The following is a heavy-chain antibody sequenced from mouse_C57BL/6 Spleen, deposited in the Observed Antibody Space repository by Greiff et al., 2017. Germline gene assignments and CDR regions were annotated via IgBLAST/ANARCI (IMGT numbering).Heavy chain of an antibody. CDR2: IDPSDSYT. CDR1: GYTFTSYW. CDR3: AMSTGFDY. V-gene: IGHV1-69*01. Sequence: QVQLQQPGAELVMPGASVKLSCKASGYTFTSYWMHWVKQRPGQGLEWIGEIDPSDSYTNYNQKFKGKSTLTVDKSSSTAYMQLSSLTSEDSAVYYCAMSTGFDYWGQGTTLTVSS. J-gene: IGHJ2*01. D-gene: IGHD4-1*02.